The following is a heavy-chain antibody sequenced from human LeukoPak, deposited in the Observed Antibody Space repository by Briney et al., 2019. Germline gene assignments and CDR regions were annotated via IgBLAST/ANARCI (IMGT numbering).Heavy chain of an antibody. CDR3: ARWGGNTVIPTHPKYYFDY. CDR2: INHSGST. V-gene: IGHV4-34*01. Sequence: SETLSLTCAVYGGSFSGYYWSWIRQPPGKGLEWIGEINHSGSTNYNPSLKSRVTISVDTSKNQFSLKLSSVTAADTAVYYCARWGGNTVIPTHPKYYFDYWGQGTLVTVSS. CDR1: GGSFSGYY. D-gene: IGHD4-17*01. J-gene: IGHJ4*02.